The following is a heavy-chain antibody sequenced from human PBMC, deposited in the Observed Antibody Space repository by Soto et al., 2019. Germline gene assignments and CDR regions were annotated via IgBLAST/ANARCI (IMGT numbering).Heavy chain of an antibody. Sequence: GGSLRLSCAASGFTFSSYSMSWVRQAPGKGLEWVSGFRTSGDGGTTYYADSVKGRFTISRDNSKNMLFLQMNSLRAEDTAVYYCAKELDFGVVIGYWGQGTLVTVSS. CDR3: AKELDFGVVIGY. CDR1: GFTFSSYS. D-gene: IGHD3-3*01. CDR2: FRTSGDGGTT. V-gene: IGHV3-23*01. J-gene: IGHJ4*02.